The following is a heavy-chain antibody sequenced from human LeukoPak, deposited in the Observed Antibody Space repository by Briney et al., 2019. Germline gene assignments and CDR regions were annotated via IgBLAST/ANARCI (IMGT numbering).Heavy chain of an antibody. D-gene: IGHD6-19*01. Sequence: PSETLSLTCTVSGGSISSYYWSWIRQPPGKGLEWIGYIYYNGSTNYNPSLKSRVTISVDTSKNQFSLKLSSVTAADTAVYYCARQQGEAVAGRYNYYYMDVWGKGTTVTVSS. CDR3: ARQQGEAVAGRYNYYYMDV. V-gene: IGHV4-59*08. CDR2: IYYNGST. CDR1: GGSISSYY. J-gene: IGHJ6*03.